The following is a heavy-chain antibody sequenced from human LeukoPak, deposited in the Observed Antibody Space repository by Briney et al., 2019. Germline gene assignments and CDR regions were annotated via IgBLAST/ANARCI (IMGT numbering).Heavy chain of an antibody. Sequence: PGTSLRLSCAPPGSTFNNYPMHWVRQAPGKGLEWVAVIGYDGRFKFHSDSVKGRFTISRDDSKNTLYLQMNSLRPEDTALYYCARDPKPGSPDYFDYWGQGTLVTVST. J-gene: IGHJ4*02. D-gene: IGHD3-10*01. CDR3: ARDPKPGSPDYFDY. CDR1: GSTFNNYP. V-gene: IGHV3-30*04. CDR2: IGYDGRFK.